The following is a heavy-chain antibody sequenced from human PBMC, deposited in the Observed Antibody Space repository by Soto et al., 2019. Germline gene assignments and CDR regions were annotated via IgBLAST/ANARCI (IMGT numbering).Heavy chain of an antibody. Sequence: ASVKVSCKASGYTFTGYAMHWVRQAPGQRLEWMGWINAGNGNTKYSQKFQGRVTMTTDTSSSTAYMELRSLRSDDTAVYYCARSSGSAYWFDPWGQGTLVTVSS. CDR2: INAGNGNT. J-gene: IGHJ5*02. CDR1: GYTFTGYA. V-gene: IGHV1-3*01. CDR3: ARSSGSAYWFDP. D-gene: IGHD6-6*01.